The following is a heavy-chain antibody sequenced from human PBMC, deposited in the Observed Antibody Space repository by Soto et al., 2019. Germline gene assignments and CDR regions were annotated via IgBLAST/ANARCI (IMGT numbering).Heavy chain of an antibody. V-gene: IGHV3-48*02. Sequence: GGSLRLSCAASRFTFSTYNMNWVRQAPGKGLEWVSYISSTGSTIHYADSVKGRFTISRDNAKNSLYLQMNSLRDEDTAVYYCARDYNWNSNFDYWGQGTLVTV. CDR1: RFTFSTYN. D-gene: IGHD1-7*01. CDR2: ISSTGSTI. CDR3: ARDYNWNSNFDY. J-gene: IGHJ4*02.